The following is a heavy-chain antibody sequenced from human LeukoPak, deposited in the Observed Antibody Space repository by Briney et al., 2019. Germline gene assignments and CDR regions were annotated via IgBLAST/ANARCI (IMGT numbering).Heavy chain of an antibody. CDR3: ARSLGYSSGG. J-gene: IGHJ4*02. Sequence: GGSLRLSCAASGFPFRSHWMHWVRQVPGKGLVWVSHISTDGTTTNYADSVKGRFTISRDNAKDTLYLQLNGPRAEDTAIYYCARSLGYSSGGWGQGTLVTVSS. CDR1: GFPFRSHW. D-gene: IGHD2-15*01. CDR2: ISTDGTTT. V-gene: IGHV3-74*01.